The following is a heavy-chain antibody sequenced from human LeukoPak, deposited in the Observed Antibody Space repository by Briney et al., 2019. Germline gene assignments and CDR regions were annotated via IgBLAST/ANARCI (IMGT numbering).Heavy chain of an antibody. CDR1: GGSISSGSYY. V-gene: IGHV4-61*02. CDR3: ARGVSNCSGGSCYSFDY. Sequence: SQTLSLTCTVSGGSISSGSYYWSWIRQPAGKGLEWIGRIYTSGSTNSTPSLKTRVTISVDTSKNQFSLKLSPVTAADTAVYYCARGVSNCSGGSCYSFDYWGQGTLVTVSS. CDR2: IYTSGST. D-gene: IGHD2-15*01. J-gene: IGHJ4*02.